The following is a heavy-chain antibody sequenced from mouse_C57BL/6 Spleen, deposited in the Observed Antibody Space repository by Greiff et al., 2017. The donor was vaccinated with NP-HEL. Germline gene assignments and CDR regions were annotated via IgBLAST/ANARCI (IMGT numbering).Heavy chain of an antibody. Sequence: QVQLQQPGAELVKPGASVKLSCKASGYTFTSYWMQWVNQRPGQGLEWIGEIDPSDSYTNYNQKFKGKATLTVDTSSSTAYMQLSSLTSEDSAVYYCARGSTVVAIDAMDYWGQGTSVTVSS. V-gene: IGHV1-50*01. D-gene: IGHD1-1*01. CDR3: ARGSTVVAIDAMDY. J-gene: IGHJ4*01. CDR1: GYTFTSYW. CDR2: IDPSDSYT.